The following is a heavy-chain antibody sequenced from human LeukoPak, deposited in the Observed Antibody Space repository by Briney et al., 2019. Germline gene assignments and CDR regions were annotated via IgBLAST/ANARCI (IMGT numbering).Heavy chain of an antibody. V-gene: IGHV3-21*01. Sequence: GGSLRLSCAASGFTFSSYSMNWVRQAPGKGLEWVSSISSSSSYIYYADSVKGRFTISRDNAKNSLYLQMNSLRAEDTAVYYCARDGIGIVAVNYFDYWGQGTLVTVSS. J-gene: IGHJ4*02. D-gene: IGHD3-22*01. CDR2: ISSSSSYI. CDR3: ARDGIGIVAVNYFDY. CDR1: GFTFSSYS.